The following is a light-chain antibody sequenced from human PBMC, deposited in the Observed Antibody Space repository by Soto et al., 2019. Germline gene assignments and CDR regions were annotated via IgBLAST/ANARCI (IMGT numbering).Light chain of an antibody. CDR1: QTISSW. CDR2: ETS. Sequence: DIQMTQSPSTLSGSVGDRVTITCRASQTISSWLAWYQQKPGKAPKLLIYETSILQSGVPSRFSGSGSGAEFTLTITSLQPEDFATYSCQQTYSSPWTFGQGTKVDIK. CDR3: QQTYSSPWT. V-gene: IGKV1-5*01. J-gene: IGKJ1*01.